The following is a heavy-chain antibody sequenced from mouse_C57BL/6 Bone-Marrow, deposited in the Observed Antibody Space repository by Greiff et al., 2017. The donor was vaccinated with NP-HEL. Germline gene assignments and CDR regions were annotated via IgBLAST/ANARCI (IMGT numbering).Heavy chain of an antibody. D-gene: IGHD2-4*01. Sequence: VQLQQSGPELVKPGASVKISCKASGYTFTDYYMNWVKQSHGKSLEWIGDINPNNGGNSYNQKFKGKATLTVDKSSSTAYMELRSLTSEDSAVYYCARATSYDYDEAMDFWGQGTSVTVSS. CDR1: GYTFTDYY. CDR2: INPNNGGN. V-gene: IGHV1-26*01. J-gene: IGHJ4*01. CDR3: ARATSYDYDEAMDF.